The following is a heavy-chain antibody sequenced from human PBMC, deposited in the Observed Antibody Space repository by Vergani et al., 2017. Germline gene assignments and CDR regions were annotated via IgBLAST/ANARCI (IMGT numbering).Heavy chain of an antibody. V-gene: IGHV3-21*01. Sequence: VQLVQSGGGLVKPGGSLRLSCAASGFTFSSYSMNWVRQAPGKGLEWVSSISSSSSYIYYADSVKGRFTISRDNAKNSLYLQMNSLRAEDTAVYYCARAIRFLAFIDAFDIWGQGTMVTVSS. J-gene: IGHJ3*02. CDR1: GFTFSSYS. D-gene: IGHD3-3*01. CDR2: ISSSSSYI. CDR3: ARAIRFLAFIDAFDI.